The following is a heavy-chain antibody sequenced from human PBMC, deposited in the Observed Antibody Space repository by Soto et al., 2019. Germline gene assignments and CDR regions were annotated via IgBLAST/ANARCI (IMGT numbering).Heavy chain of an antibody. V-gene: IGHV3-23*01. Sequence: PGGSLRLSCAASGLTFKSYAMSWVRQAPGKGLEWVSGISGSGGSTDDADSVKGRFTISRDNSKNTLYLQMNSLRVEDTALYYCAKGQYSGVAGGLDYWGQGTLVTSPQ. CDR1: GLTFKSYA. J-gene: IGHJ4*02. CDR2: ISGSGGST. CDR3: AKGQYSGVAGGLDY. D-gene: IGHD1-26*01.